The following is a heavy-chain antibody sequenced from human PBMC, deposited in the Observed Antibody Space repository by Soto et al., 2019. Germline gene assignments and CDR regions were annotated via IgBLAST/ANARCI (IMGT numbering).Heavy chain of an antibody. D-gene: IGHD5-18*01. CDR3: ARRYNYGADY. CDR2: IYYSGTT. V-gene: IGHV4-39*01. J-gene: IGHJ4*02. CDR1: CGSLHRTSYF. Sequence: PSGNPFLPCTVSCGSLHRTSYFLGWIRQPPGKGLEWIGSIYYSGTTYYNPSLKSRVTISIDTSKNQFSLKLSSVTAADTAVYYCARRYNYGADYWGQGTLVTVSS.